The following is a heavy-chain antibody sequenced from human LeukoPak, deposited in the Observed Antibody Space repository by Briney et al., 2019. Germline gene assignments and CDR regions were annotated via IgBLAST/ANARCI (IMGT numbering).Heavy chain of an antibody. Sequence: GGSLRLSCAASGFTFSSYAMLWVRQAPGKGLEWVAVISYDGSNKYYADSVKGRFTISKDNAKNSLYLQMNSLRAEDTALYHCARNNGMDVWGQGTTVIVSS. V-gene: IGHV3-30-3*01. CDR1: GFTFSSYA. CDR3: ARNNGMDV. J-gene: IGHJ6*02. CDR2: ISYDGSNK.